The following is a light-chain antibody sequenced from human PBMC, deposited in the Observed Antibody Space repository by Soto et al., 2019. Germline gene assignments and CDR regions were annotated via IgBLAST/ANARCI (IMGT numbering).Light chain of an antibody. CDR1: QSISSSY. CDR3: QQYVSSPWT. Sequence: EIVLTQSPGTLSLSPGERATLSCRASQSISSSYLAWYQQKPGQAPRPLIYGASSRATGIPDRFSGSGSGKDFSFSFCLLELVDFAVYSCQQYVSSPWTFGQGTKV. J-gene: IGKJ1*01. CDR2: GAS. V-gene: IGKV3-20*01.